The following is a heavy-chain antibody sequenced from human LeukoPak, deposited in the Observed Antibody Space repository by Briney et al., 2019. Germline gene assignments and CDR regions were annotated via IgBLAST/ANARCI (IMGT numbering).Heavy chain of an antibody. CDR3: ARDNYCSGGSCEVPFDP. D-gene: IGHD2-15*01. CDR2: IYTSGST. J-gene: IGHJ5*02. V-gene: IGHV4-4*07. Sequence: SETLSLTCTVSGGSMSRYYWSWIRQPAGKGLEWIGRIYTSGSTNYNPSLKSRVTMSVDTSKNQFSLKLSSVTAADTAVYYCARDNYCSGGSCEVPFDPWGQGTLVTVSS. CDR1: GGSMSRYY.